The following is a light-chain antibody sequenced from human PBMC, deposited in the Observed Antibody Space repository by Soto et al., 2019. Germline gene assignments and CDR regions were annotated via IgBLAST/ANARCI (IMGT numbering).Light chain of an antibody. Sequence: QTVVTQEPSFSVSRGRTVTLTCGLTYGSVSTDYYASWYQQTPGQAPRTLIYNTHIRSSGVPDRFSGSILGGKAALTITGAQADDESDYYCVLYLGSGMWVFGGGTKLTVL. J-gene: IGLJ3*02. V-gene: IGLV8-61*01. CDR3: VLYLGSGMWV. CDR1: YGSVSTDYY. CDR2: NTH.